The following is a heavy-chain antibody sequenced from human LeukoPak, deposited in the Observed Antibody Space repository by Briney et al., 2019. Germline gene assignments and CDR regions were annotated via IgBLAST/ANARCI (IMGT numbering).Heavy chain of an antibody. J-gene: IGHJ4*02. Sequence: PSETLSLTCTVSGGSIRRYYWSWIRQPAGKGLEWIGRIYTSGSTNYNPSLKSRVTMSVDTSKNQFSQKLSSVTAADTAVYYCARESIAAAGSYLFDYWGQGTLVTVSS. CDR1: GGSIRRYY. CDR3: ARESIAAAGSYLFDY. V-gene: IGHV4-4*07. CDR2: IYTSGST. D-gene: IGHD6-13*01.